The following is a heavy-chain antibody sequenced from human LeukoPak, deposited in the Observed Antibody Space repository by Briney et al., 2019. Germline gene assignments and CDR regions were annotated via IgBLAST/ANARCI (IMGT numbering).Heavy chain of an antibody. V-gene: IGHV4-38-2*02. CDR1: GYSITSGYY. CDR2: IYHNGST. D-gene: IGHD1-1*01. CDR3: AKITTLDY. J-gene: IGHJ4*02. Sequence: SETLSLTCSVSGYSITSGYYWGWIRQPPGKGLEWIGTIYHNGSTSYNPSLKSRVTISVDTSKNQFSLRLNPVIAADTAIYYCAKITTLDYWGQGTLVTVSS.